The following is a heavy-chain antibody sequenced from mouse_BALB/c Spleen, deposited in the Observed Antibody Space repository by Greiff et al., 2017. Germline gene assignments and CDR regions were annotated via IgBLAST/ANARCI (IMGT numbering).Heavy chain of an antibody. D-gene: IGHD1-1*01. CDR2: IYPGSGST. V-gene: IGHV1-84*01. Sequence: QVQLQQSGPELVKPGASVKISCKASGYTFADYYINWVKQKPGQGLEWIGNIYPGSGSTNYDEKFKSKATLTVDTSSSTAYMQLSSLTSEDSAVYYCTITTGFAYWGQGTLVTVSA. CDR3: TITTGFAY. CDR1: GYTFADYY. J-gene: IGHJ3*01.